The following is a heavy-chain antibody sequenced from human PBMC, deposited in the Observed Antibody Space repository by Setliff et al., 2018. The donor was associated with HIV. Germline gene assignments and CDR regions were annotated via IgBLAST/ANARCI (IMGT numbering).Heavy chain of an antibody. D-gene: IGHD2-21*01. V-gene: IGHV4-39*01. CDR2: IFYSGNT. CDR3: ARGPNCGGDWCGR. J-gene: IGHJ5*02. Sequence: PSETLSLTCTVSGDSIYSGKYYWGWIRQPPGKGLEWIATIFYSGNTYYNPSLKSRVTMSVDTSKNQFSLKLTSVTAADTAVYSCARGPNCGGDWCGRWGQGTLVTV. CDR1: GDSIYSGKYY.